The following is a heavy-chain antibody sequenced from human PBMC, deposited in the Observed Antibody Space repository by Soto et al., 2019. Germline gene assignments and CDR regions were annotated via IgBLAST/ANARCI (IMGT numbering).Heavy chain of an antibody. J-gene: IGHJ4*02. D-gene: IGHD3-3*01. V-gene: IGHV3-7*01. CDR2: IKQDGSEK. Sequence: GGSLRLSCAASGFTFSSYWMSWVRQAPGKGLEWVANIKQDGSEKYYVDSVKGRFTISRDNAKNSLYLQMNSLRAEDTAVYYCASVLAEWLTRNYYFDYWGQGTLVTVSS. CDR3: ASVLAEWLTRNYYFDY. CDR1: GFTFSSYW.